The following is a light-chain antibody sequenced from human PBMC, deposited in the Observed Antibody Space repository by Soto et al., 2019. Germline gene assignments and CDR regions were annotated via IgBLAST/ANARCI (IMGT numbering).Light chain of an antibody. CDR2: DVS. Sequence: QSALNQPRSVSGSPGQSVTISCTGTSSDVGGYNYVSWYQQHPGKAPKLMIYDVSKRPSGVPDRFSGSKSGNTASLTISALQAEDEADEYCCSYAGSHTFVFGTGTKLTVL. V-gene: IGLV2-11*01. CDR3: CSYAGSHTFV. CDR1: SSDVGGYNY. J-gene: IGLJ1*01.